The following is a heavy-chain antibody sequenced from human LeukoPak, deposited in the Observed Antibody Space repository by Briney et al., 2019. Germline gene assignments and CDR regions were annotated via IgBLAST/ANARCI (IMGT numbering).Heavy chain of an antibody. CDR2: IHTSGTT. D-gene: IGHD1-1*01. J-gene: IGHJ4*02. V-gene: IGHV4-4*07. Sequence: SETLSLTCSVSGGSITFYYWNWIRKPAGKGLEWIGRIHTSGTTNYNPSLKSRATMSIDTSQKKFSLNLTSVTAADTAVYYCASSSWKKTFDYWGQGALVTVSS. CDR1: GGSITFYY. CDR3: ASSSWKKTFDY.